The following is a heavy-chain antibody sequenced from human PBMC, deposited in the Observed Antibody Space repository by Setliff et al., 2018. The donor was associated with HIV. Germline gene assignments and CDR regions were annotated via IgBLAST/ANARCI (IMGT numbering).Heavy chain of an antibody. CDR2: IYPRDSDT. J-gene: IGHJ3*02. D-gene: IGHD3-10*01. Sequence: ETLSLTCKGSGYSFTSYWIGWVRQMPGKGLEWMGIIYPRDSDTKYSPSFQGQVTISADRSITTAYLQWSSLKASDTAMYYCARPDNYYGSGSYHAFDIWGQGTMVTVSS. V-gene: IGHV5-51*01. CDR1: GYSFTSYW. CDR3: ARPDNYYGSGSYHAFDI.